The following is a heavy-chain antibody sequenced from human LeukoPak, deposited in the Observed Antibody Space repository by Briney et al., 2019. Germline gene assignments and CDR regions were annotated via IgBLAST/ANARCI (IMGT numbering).Heavy chain of an antibody. CDR2: ISAEGAST. Sequence: TGGSLRLSCAASGFTFSSYAMSWVRQAPGKGLEWVSAISAEGASTLYADSVNGQFTISRDNSKNTVYLQMNSLRVEDTAVYFCARWIYYFDFWGQGTLATVSS. CDR1: GFTFSSYA. J-gene: IGHJ4*01. D-gene: IGHD2-2*03. CDR3: ARWIYYFDF. V-gene: IGHV3-23*01.